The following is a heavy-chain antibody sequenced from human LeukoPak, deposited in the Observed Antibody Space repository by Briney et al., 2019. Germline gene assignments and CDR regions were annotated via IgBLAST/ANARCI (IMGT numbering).Heavy chain of an antibody. J-gene: IGHJ5*02. CDR3: ARHNYDFWSGYSHTGINWFDP. CDR1: GYSISSGYY. V-gene: IGHV4-38-2*01. Sequence: SETLSLTCAVSGYSISSGYYWGWIRQPPGKGLEWIGSIYHSGSTYYNPPLKSRVTISVDTSKNQFSLKLSSVTAADTAVYYCARHNYDFWSGYSHTGINWFDPWGQGTLVTVSS. CDR2: IYHSGST. D-gene: IGHD3-3*01.